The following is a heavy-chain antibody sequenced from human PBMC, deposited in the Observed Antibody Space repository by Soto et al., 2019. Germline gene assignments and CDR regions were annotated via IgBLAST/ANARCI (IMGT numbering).Heavy chain of an antibody. CDR2: INPNSGGT. CDR3: ARMAAAGSYYYYYGMDV. D-gene: IGHD6-13*01. J-gene: IGHJ6*02. Sequence: ASVKVSCKASGYTFTGYYMHWVRQAPGQGLEWMGWINPNSGGTNYAQKFQGWVTMTRDTSISTAYMELSRLRSDDTAVYYCARMAAAGSYYYYYGMDVWGQGTTVTV. CDR1: GYTFTGYY. V-gene: IGHV1-2*04.